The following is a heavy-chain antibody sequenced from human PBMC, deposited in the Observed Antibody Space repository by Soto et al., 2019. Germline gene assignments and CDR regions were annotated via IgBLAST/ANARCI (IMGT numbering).Heavy chain of an antibody. J-gene: IGHJ5*02. CDR3: ARVQAPFGESLP. CDR2: ISPDDGNT. V-gene: IGHV1-18*01. Sequence: ASVKVSCKTSGYTFSSYTIAWVRQAPGQGLEWLGWISPDDGNTEYEQKFQGRVTMTADTLTNNAYMELRSLKYDDTAVYYCARVQAPFGESLPWGQGTPVTVSS. D-gene: IGHD3-10*01. CDR1: GYTFSSYT.